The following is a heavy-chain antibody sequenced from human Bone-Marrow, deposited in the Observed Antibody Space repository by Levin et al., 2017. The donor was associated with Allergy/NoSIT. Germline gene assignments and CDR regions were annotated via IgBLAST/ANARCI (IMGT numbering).Heavy chain of an antibody. V-gene: IGHV4-4*02. J-gene: IGHJ5*02. Sequence: ASETLSLTCGVSDGSISSSNWWTWVRQPPGTGLEWIGEIYHSGSTNYNPSLKSRVTISVEKSKNQFSLKLSSVTAADTAVYYCARRNVLAPGEDWFDPWGQGTLVTVSS. CDR1: DGSISSSNW. CDR2: IYHSGST. D-gene: IGHD7-27*01. CDR3: ARRNVLAPGEDWFDP.